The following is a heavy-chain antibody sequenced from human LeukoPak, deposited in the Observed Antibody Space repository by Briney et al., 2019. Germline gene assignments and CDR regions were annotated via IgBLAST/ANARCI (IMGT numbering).Heavy chain of an antibody. CDR3: ARDYYGSGNYPKGFDY. D-gene: IGHD3-10*01. J-gene: IGHJ4*02. V-gene: IGHV3-21*01. CDR2: ISSSSTYI. Sequence: PGGSLRLSCAASGFTFGSYSMTWVRQAPGKGLEWVSSISSSSTYIYYADSLKGRFTISRDNVKNSLYLQMNSLRAEDTAVYYCARDYYGSGNYPKGFDYWGQGTLVTVSS. CDR1: GFTFGSYS.